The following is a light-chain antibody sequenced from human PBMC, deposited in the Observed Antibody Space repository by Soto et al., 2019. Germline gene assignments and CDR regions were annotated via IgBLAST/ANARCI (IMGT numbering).Light chain of an antibody. CDR3: QQTYNTRRT. CDR1: QSIATY. V-gene: IGKV1-39*01. CDR2: AAS. J-gene: IGKJ1*01. Sequence: DIQMTQSPSSLSASVGDRVTITCRASQSIATYLNWYQQKPGKAPKLLIYAASTLQSGVPSRFNGSGSGTDFTLTISSLQPEDFTTYYCQQTYNTRRTFGQGTKVDIK.